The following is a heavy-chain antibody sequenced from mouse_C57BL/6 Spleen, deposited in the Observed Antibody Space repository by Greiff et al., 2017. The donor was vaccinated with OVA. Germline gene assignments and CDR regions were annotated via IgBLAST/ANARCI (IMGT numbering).Heavy chain of an antibody. CDR3: ARGTTVVGPPYFDY. CDR2: IYPGDGDT. D-gene: IGHD1-1*01. CDR1: GYAFSSSW. Sequence: QVQLQQSGPELVKPGASVKISCKASGYAFSSSWMNWVKQRPGKGLEWIGRIYPGDGDTNYNGKFKGKATLTADKSSSTAYMQLSSLTSEDSAVYFCARGTTVVGPPYFDYWGQGTTLTVSS. J-gene: IGHJ2*01. V-gene: IGHV1-82*01.